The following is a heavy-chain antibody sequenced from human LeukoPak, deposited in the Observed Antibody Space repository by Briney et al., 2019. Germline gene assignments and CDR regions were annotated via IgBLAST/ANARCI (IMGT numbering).Heavy chain of an antibody. CDR1: GGSISSSSYY. Sequence: PETLSLTCTVSGGSISSSSYYWGWIRQPPGKGLEWIGSIYYSGSTYYNPSLRSRVTISVDTSKNQFSLKLSSVTAADTAVYYCARRESNWFDPWGQGTLVTVSS. CDR3: ARRESNWFDP. J-gene: IGHJ5*02. V-gene: IGHV4-39*01. CDR2: IYYSGST.